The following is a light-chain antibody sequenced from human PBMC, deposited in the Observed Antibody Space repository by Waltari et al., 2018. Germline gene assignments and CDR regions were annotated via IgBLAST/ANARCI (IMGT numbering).Light chain of an antibody. V-gene: IGLV3-10*01. Sequence: SYELTQPPAVSVSPGQTARITCSGSALPRKHAYWYHQKSGQVPLLVIYEDNRRPSGIPERFSGSSSGTKATLTITGAQADDECDYYCYSTDSGGDHRGVFGGGTRLTVL. CDR1: ALPRKH. CDR2: EDN. CDR3: YSTDSGGDHRGV. J-gene: IGLJ3*02.